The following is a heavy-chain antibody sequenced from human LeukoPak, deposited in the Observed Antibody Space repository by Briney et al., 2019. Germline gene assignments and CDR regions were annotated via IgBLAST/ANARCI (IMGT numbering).Heavy chain of an antibody. Sequence: GASVKVSCKASGYTFTSYAMHWVRQAPGQRLEWMGWINAGNGNTKYSQKFQGRVTITRDTSASTAYMELSSLRSEDTAVYYCARGYDNYYGSGTPDYWGQGTLVTVSS. D-gene: IGHD3-10*01. CDR2: INAGNGNT. CDR1: GYTFTSYA. V-gene: IGHV1-3*01. J-gene: IGHJ4*02. CDR3: ARGYDNYYGSGTPDY.